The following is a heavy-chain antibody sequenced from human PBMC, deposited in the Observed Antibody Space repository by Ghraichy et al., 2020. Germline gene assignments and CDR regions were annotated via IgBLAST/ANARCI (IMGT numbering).Heavy chain of an antibody. D-gene: IGHD6-13*01. J-gene: IGHJ4*02. CDR1: GGSISSSSYY. Sequence: SETLSLTCTVSGGSISSSSYYWGWIRQPPGKGLEWIGSIYYSGSTYYNPSLKSRVTISVDTSKNQFSLKLSSVTAADTAVYYCARHKSNIAAGLVPQYDYWGQGTLVTVSS. V-gene: IGHV4-39*01. CDR2: IYYSGST. CDR3: ARHKSNIAAGLVPQYDY.